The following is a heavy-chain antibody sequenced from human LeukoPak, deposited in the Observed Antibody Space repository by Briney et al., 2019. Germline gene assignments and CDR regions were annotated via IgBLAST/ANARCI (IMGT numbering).Heavy chain of an antibody. Sequence: GGSLRLSCAASAFTFSDSYIDWVRKAPGQGLQWVGRIRNKPHSYTTNYAASVKGRFTISRDDSTTSLFLQMNTLKTEDTAVYYCVRVRHGDYFDPWGLGTLVTVSS. V-gene: IGHV3-72*01. J-gene: IGHJ4*02. CDR2: IRNKPHSYTT. CDR1: AFTFSDSY. D-gene: IGHD4-17*01. CDR3: VRVRHGDYFDP.